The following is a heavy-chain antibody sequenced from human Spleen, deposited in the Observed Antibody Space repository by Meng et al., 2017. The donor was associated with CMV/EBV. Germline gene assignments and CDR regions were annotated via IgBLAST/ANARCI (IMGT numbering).Heavy chain of an antibody. J-gene: IGHJ4*02. V-gene: IGHV4-31*01. CDR1: SGSISRGGYY. Sequence: SSGSISRGGYYWNWIRQHPGKSLEWIGYIYYSGSTYYNPSLKSQVTISADTSKNQFTLKLSSVTVADTAVYYCARVVVVVPAVIRFDYWGQGTLVTVSS. CDR3: ARVVVVVPAVIRFDY. CDR2: IYYSGST. D-gene: IGHD2-2*01.